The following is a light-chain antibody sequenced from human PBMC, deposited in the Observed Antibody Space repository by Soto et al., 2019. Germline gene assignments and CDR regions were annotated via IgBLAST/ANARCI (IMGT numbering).Light chain of an antibody. J-gene: IGLJ3*02. Sequence: QSALTQPASVSGSPGQSITISCTGTSSDVGRYNYVSWYRQHPGTAPKLIISDVNSRPSGISNRFSGSKSGNTASLTISGLQAEDEAYYYCSSYTSDIPQVFGGGTKLTVL. V-gene: IGLV2-14*01. CDR3: SSYTSDIPQV. CDR1: SSDVGRYNY. CDR2: DVN.